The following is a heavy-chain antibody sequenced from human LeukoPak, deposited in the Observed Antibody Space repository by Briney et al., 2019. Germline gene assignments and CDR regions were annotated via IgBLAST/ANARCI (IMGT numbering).Heavy chain of an antibody. J-gene: IGHJ4*02. Sequence: GASVKVSCKASGGTFSSYAISWVRQAPGQGLEWMGGIIPIFGTANYAQKFQGRVTITTDESTSTAYMELSSLRSEDTAVYYCAKIAHYSSGQGYFDYWGQGTLVTVSS. CDR1: GGTFSSYA. CDR2: IIPIFGTA. D-gene: IGHD6-19*01. CDR3: AKIAHYSSGQGYFDY. V-gene: IGHV1-69*05.